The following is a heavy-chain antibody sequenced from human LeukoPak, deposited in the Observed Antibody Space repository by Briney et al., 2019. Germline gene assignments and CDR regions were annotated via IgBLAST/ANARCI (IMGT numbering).Heavy chain of an antibody. CDR1: GGTFSSYA. D-gene: IGHD6-19*01. J-gene: IGHJ6*03. Sequence: ASVKVSCKASGGTFSSYAISWVRQAPGQGLEWMGGIIPIFGTANYAQKFQGRVTITADKSTSTAYMELSSLRSEDTAVYYCARDSVGSGWYLDADYYMDVWGKGTTVTVSS. CDR2: IIPIFGTA. CDR3: ARDSVGSGWYLDADYYMDV. V-gene: IGHV1-69*06.